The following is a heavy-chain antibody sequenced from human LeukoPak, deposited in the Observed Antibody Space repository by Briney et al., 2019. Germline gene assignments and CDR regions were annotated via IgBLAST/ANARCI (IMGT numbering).Heavy chain of an antibody. CDR2: IYYSGGT. Sequence: SETLSLTCTVSGGSINSNNYHWGWIRQPPGEGLEWIGSIYYSGGTYYNPSLKSRVTISVDTSKNQFSLKLSSVTAADTAVYYCARHPIYNWNYPHAFDIWGQGTMVTVSS. CDR1: GGSINSNNYH. D-gene: IGHD1-7*01. V-gene: IGHV4-39*01. J-gene: IGHJ3*02. CDR3: ARHPIYNWNYPHAFDI.